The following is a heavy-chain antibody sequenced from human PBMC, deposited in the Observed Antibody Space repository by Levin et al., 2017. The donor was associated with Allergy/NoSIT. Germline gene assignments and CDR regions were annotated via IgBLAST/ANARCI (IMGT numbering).Heavy chain of an antibody. CDR3: TRSVRGSRPWLESFWFDP. CDR2: IRKTAHGGTA. Sequence: QAGGSLRLSCTASGFTFGDFAMSWVRQAPGKGLEWVGLIRKTAHGGTAEYAASVKGRFTISRDDSESIAYLQMNSLKSDDTAVYYCTRSVRGSRPWLESFWFDPWGQGTLVTVSS. D-gene: IGHD6-19*01. CDR1: GFTFGDFA. V-gene: IGHV3-49*04. J-gene: IGHJ5*02.